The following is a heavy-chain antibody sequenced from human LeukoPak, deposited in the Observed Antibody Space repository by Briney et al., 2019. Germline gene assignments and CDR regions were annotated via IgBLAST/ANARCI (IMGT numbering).Heavy chain of an antibody. D-gene: IGHD6-19*01. CDR1: GFTFSSYS. CDR2: ISGSSTI. CDR3: AGGYSSGWIYYYYYGMDV. J-gene: IGHJ6*02. Sequence: GGSLRLSCAASGFTFSSYSMNWVRQAPGKGLEWVSYISGSSTIYYADSVKGRFTISRDNAKNSLYLQMNSLRAEDTAVYYCAGGYSSGWIYYYYYGMDVWGQGTTVTVSS. V-gene: IGHV3-48*01.